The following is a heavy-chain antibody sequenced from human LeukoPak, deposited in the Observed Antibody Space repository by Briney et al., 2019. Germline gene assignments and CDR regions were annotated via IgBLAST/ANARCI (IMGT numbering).Heavy chain of an antibody. Sequence: ASVKVSCKAPGYTFTSYAMHWVRQAPGQRLEWMGWINAGNGNTKYSQKFQGRVTITRDTSASTAYMELSSLRSEDTAVYYCARVRLYDFWSGYYNWGQGTLVTVSS. CDR3: ARVRLYDFWSGYYN. D-gene: IGHD3-3*01. CDR1: GYTFTSYA. V-gene: IGHV1-3*01. CDR2: INAGNGNT. J-gene: IGHJ4*02.